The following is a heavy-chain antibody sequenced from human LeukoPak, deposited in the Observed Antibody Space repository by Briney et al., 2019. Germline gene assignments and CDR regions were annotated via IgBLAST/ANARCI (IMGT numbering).Heavy chain of an antibody. V-gene: IGHV1-69*06. CDR3: ASQYDILTGYSVYFDY. J-gene: IGHJ4*02. CDR2: IIPIFGTA. CDR1: GGTFSSYA. Sequence: SVKVSCKASGGTFSSYAISWVRQAPGRGLEWMGGIIPIFGTANYAQKFQGRVTITADKSTSTAYMELSSLRSEDTAVYYCASQYDILTGYSVYFDYWGQGTLVTVSS. D-gene: IGHD3-9*01.